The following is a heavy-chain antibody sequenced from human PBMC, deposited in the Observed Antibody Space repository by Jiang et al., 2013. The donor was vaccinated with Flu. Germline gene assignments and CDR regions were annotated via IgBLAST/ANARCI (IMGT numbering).Heavy chain of an antibody. V-gene: IGHV1-18*01. D-gene: IGHD2-15*01. J-gene: IGHJ6*02. CDR3: ARDDGWSYGMDV. CDR1: GYTFSTYG. CDR2: ISAYNGNT. Sequence: SGAEVQKPGASVKVSCKASGYTFSTYGVSWVRQAPGQGLEWMGWISAYNGNTNYAQRLHGRVTMTTDTSASTAYMGLRSLRSDDTAVYYCARDDGWSYGMDVWGQGTTVTVSS.